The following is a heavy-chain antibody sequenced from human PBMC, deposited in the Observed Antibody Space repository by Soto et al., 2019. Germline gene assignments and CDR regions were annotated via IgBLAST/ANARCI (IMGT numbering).Heavy chain of an antibody. Sequence: ASVKVSCKVSVYSLTELSIHWVRQAPGKGLEWMGGFDREDGDTIYAQKFQGRVTMTGGTSTDTAYMEMISLRSEDTAVYYCVGRRGYSYGFAYRGQGTLVTVSS. V-gene: IGHV1-24*01. CDR2: FDREDGDT. CDR3: VGRRGYSYGFAY. D-gene: IGHD5-18*01. CDR1: VYSLTELS. J-gene: IGHJ5*01.